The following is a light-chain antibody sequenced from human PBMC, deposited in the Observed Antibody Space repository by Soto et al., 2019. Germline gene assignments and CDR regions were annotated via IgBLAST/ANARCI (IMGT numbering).Light chain of an antibody. Sequence: DIQMTQSPSSLSASVGDTVTITCRASQSISSFLNWYQHKPGKAPNLLIYGASSLKSGASARFIGSGSGTDFTLTINSLQPEDYATYYCQKSDSIPFTFGPGTKVDIK. CDR1: QSISSF. CDR2: GAS. CDR3: QKSDSIPFT. V-gene: IGKV1-39*01. J-gene: IGKJ3*01.